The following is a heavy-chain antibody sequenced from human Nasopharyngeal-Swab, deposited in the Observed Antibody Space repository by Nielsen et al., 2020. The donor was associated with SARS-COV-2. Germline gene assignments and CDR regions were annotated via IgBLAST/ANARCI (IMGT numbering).Heavy chain of an antibody. D-gene: IGHD6-19*01. CDR3: AKNRDSVAGTPDDAFDI. J-gene: IGHJ3*02. V-gene: IGHV3-23*03. CDR2: IYYGGDIT. Sequence: WIRQPPGKGLEWVSVIYYGGDITYYADSVKGRFTTSRDNSKNTVHLQMNSLRADDTAIYYCAKNRDSVAGTPDDAFDIWGQGTMVTASS.